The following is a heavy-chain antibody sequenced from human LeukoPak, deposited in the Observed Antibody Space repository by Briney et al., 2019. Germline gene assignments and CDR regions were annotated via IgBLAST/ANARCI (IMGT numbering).Heavy chain of an antibody. CDR1: GFTFSDYY. V-gene: IGHV3-11*04. D-gene: IGHD1-1*01. CDR3: AREERNWNDGYFDY. CDR2: ISSSGSTI. Sequence: GGSLRLSCAASGFTFSDYYMSWIRQAPGKGLEWVSYISSSGSTIYYADSVKGRFTTSRDNSKNTLYLQMNSLRAEDTAVYYCAREERNWNDGYFDYWGQGTLVTVSS. J-gene: IGHJ4*02.